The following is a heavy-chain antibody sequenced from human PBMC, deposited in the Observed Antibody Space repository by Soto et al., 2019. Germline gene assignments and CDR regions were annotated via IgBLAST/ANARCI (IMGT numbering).Heavy chain of an antibody. Sequence: QVQLQESGPGLVKPSDTLSLTCAVSGFSISSGDWWAWIRQPPGKGLEWIGYIYYSGNTYYNPSLKSPVPRSGDTHKNQISPKRSAVTTEDPAVYSCAQQVEGSAPLGPWGQGPLVTVSS. J-gene: IGHJ5*02. CDR3: AQQVEGSAPLGP. CDR2: IYYSGNT. D-gene: IGHD1-26*01. V-gene: IGHV4-28*01. CDR1: GFSISSGDW.